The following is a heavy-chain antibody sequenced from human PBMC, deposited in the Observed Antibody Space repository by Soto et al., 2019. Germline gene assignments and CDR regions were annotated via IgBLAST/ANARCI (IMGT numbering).Heavy chain of an antibody. Sequence: QVQLQESGPGLVKPSQTLSLTCTVSGASISSGDYYWSWIRQHPGRGLEWIGYIFYTGGPFYTPSLKRRVTMSVDTSKNQFSLKLTSVTAADTAVYFCARDRGATIFDFWGRGTLVTVSS. CDR1: GASISSGDYY. D-gene: IGHD5-12*01. CDR2: IFYTGGP. V-gene: IGHV4-31*03. CDR3: ARDRGATIFDF. J-gene: IGHJ4*02.